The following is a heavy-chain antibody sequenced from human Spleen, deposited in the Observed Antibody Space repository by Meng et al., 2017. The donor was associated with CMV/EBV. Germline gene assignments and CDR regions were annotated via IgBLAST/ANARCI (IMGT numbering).Heavy chain of an antibody. CDR2: ISSSNSYI. CDR1: FGFCRYS. CDR3: ARDLFDLWSGYYIDY. J-gene: IGHJ4*02. V-gene: IGHV3-21*01. D-gene: IGHD3-3*01. Sequence: FGFCRYSMNWVRQAPGKGLEWVSSISSSNSYIYYTDSVKGRFTISRDNAKHSLYLQMNSLRAEDTAVYYCARDLFDLWSGYYIDYWGQGTLVTVSS.